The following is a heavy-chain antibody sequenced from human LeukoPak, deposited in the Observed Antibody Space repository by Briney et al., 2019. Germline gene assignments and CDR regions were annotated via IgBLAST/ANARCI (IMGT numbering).Heavy chain of an antibody. CDR3: ARDRVTMVRGVRLEDYYYYGMDV. D-gene: IGHD3-10*01. V-gene: IGHV4-34*09. J-gene: IGHJ6*02. CDR2: INHSGST. CDR1: GGSFSGYY. Sequence: SETLSLTCAVYGGSFSGYYWSWIRQPPGKGLEWIGEINHSGSTNYNPSLKSRVTISVDTSKNQFSLKLSSVTAADTAVYYCARDRVTMVRGVRLEDYYYYGMDVWGQGTTVTVSS.